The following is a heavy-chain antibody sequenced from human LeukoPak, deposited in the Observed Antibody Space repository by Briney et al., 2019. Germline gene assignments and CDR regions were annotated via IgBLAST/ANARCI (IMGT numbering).Heavy chain of an antibody. CDR1: GYTFTGYY. Sequence: ASVKVSCKASGYTFTGYYMHWVRQAPGQGLEWMGWINPNSGGTNYAQKFQGRVTMTRDTSISTAYMELSRLRSDDTAVYYCARGLHPLNYYDSSGRNYYYYYMDVWGKGTTVTVSS. V-gene: IGHV1-2*02. J-gene: IGHJ6*03. D-gene: IGHD3-22*01. CDR3: ARGLHPLNYYDSSGRNYYYYYMDV. CDR2: INPNSGGT.